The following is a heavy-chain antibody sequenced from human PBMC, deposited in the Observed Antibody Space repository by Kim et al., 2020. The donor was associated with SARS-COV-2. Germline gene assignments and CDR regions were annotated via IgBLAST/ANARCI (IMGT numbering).Heavy chain of an antibody. CDR2: INHTGST. D-gene: IGHD5-18*01. CDR1: GGSFSGYY. J-gene: IGHJ4*02. CDR3: ARASVDTTLAFDY. V-gene: IGHV4-34*01. Sequence: SETLSLTCAVYGGSFSGYYWSWIRQPPGKGLEWIGEINHTGSTNYNPSLKSRVTISVDTSKNQFSLKLSPVTAADTAVYYCARASVDTTLAFDYWGQGTL.